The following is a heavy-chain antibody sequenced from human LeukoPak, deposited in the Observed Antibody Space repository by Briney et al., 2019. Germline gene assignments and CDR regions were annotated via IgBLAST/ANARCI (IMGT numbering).Heavy chain of an antibody. D-gene: IGHD5/OR15-5a*01. V-gene: IGHV4-34*01. J-gene: IGHJ4*02. CDR2: INHSGST. Sequence: PSETLSLTCTVSGGSISSYYWSWIRQPPGKGLEWIGEINHSGSTNYNPSLKSQVTISVDTSKNQFSLRLSSVTAADTAVYYCERDSIVCTKGGFDFWGQGILVTVSS. CDR3: ERDSIVCTKGGFDF. CDR1: GGSISSYY.